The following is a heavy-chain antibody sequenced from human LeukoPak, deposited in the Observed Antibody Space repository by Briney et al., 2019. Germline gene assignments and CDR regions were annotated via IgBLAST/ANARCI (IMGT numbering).Heavy chain of an antibody. CDR1: GFTFSSYA. CDR2: ISGSGGST. J-gene: IGHJ4*02. Sequence: PGGSLRLSCAASGFTFSSYAMSWVRQAPGKGLEWVSGISGSGGSTYYADSVKGQFTISRDNSKNTLYLQMNSLRAEDTAVYHCAKDRDGDIVVVPVDWGQGTLVTVSS. D-gene: IGHD2-2*01. V-gene: IGHV3-23*01. CDR3: AKDRDGDIVVVPVD.